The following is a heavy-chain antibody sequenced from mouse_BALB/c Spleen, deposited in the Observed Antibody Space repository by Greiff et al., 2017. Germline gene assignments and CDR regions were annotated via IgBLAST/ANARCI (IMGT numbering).Heavy chain of an antibody. CDR2: IDPANGNT. V-gene: IGHV14-3*02. CDR3: AIYYGNYYYAMDY. CDR1: GFNIKDTY. D-gene: IGHD2-1*01. J-gene: IGHJ4*01. Sequence: EVKLQESGAELVKPGASVKLSCTASGFNIKDTYMHWVKQRPEQGLEWIGRIDPANGNTKYDPKFQGKATITADTSSNTAYLQLSSLTSEDTAVYYCAIYYGNYYYAMDYWGQGTSVTVSS.